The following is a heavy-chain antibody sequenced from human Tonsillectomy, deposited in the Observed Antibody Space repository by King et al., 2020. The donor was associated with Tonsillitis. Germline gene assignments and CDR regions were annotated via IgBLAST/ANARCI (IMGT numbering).Heavy chain of an antibody. CDR3: ARDRDVDGSGWGSTDY. V-gene: IGHV3-33*08. J-gene: IGHJ4*02. Sequence: VQLVESGGGVVQPGRSLRLSCAGSGFTFSSYGIHWVRQAPGKGLEWVAVIWYDGRNKHYADSVKGRFTISRDNSKNTLYLQMNSLRAEDTAVYYCARDRDVDGSGWGSTDYWGQGTLVTVSS. D-gene: IGHD6-19*01. CDR1: GFTFSSYG. CDR2: IWYDGRNK.